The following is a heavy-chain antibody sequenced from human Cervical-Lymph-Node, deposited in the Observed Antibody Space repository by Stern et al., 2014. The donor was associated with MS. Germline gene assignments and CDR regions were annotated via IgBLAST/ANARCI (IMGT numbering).Heavy chain of an antibody. CDR2: IFPGGSDI. CDR3: ARQRYFDY. V-gene: IGHV5-51*01. Sequence: MQLVQSGPEVKRPGESLKISCQASGYTFTSYWIGWVRQMPGKGLEWIAIIFPGGSDIRYSPAFQGQVTISADKSSSTAYLQWNNLKASETAIYYCARQRYFDYWGQGTLVTVSS. J-gene: IGHJ4*02. CDR1: GYTFTSYW.